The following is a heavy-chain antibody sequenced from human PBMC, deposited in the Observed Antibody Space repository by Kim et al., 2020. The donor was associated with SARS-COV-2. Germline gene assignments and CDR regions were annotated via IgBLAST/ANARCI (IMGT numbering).Heavy chain of an antibody. V-gene: IGHV3-11*01. CDR3: ARIGRIAAAGTPADY. Sequence: SVKVRFTLSSENAKNALYLQMNSLRPEDTAVYYCARIGRIAAAGTPADYWGQGTLVTVSS. D-gene: IGHD6-13*01. J-gene: IGHJ4*02.